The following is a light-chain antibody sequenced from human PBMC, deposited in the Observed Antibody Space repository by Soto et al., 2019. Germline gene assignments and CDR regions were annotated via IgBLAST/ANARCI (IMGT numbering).Light chain of an antibody. Sequence: IQLPQSPSSLSASVGDRVAITCRASQGIINYLAWYHQKPGKAPGLLIYAASTLQRGVPSRFSASGSGTDFTLTISSLQPEDFATYYCQQDLRPPLTFGPGTKVDIK. CDR3: QQDLRPPLT. CDR1: QGIINY. V-gene: IGKV1-9*01. J-gene: IGKJ3*01. CDR2: AAS.